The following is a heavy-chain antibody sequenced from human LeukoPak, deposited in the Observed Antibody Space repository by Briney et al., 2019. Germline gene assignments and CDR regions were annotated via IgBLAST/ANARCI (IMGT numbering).Heavy chain of an antibody. CDR1: GYTFTGYY. D-gene: IGHD5-12*01. V-gene: IGHV1-69*06. CDR3: ARGDGRYGGYGLNYYYYMDV. J-gene: IGHJ6*03. Sequence: SVKVSCKASGYTFTGYYMHWVRQAPGQGLEWMGGIIPIFGTANYAQKFQGRVTITADKSTSTAYMELSSLRSEDTAVYYCARGDGRYGGYGLNYYYYMDVWGKGTTVTISS. CDR2: IIPIFGTA.